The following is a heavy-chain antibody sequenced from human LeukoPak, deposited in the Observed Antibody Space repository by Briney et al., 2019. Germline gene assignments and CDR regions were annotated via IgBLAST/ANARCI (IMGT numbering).Heavy chain of an antibody. CDR1: GFSVSNHY. Sequence: GGSLRLSCAASGFSVSNHYMAWVRQAPGRRLEWVSFIWADGTTFYTDSVRGRFTVSRDQFKNTLYLQMSSLRPDDTALYYCARDGAGREVWVELDPWGQGTQVTVSA. V-gene: IGHV3-66*02. CDR2: IWADGTT. D-gene: IGHD3-16*01. CDR3: ARDGAGREVWVELDP. J-gene: IGHJ5*02.